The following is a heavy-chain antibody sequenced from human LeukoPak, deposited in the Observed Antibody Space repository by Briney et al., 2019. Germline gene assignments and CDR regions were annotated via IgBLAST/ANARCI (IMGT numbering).Heavy chain of an antibody. J-gene: IGHJ4*02. CDR1: GFTFNNYA. CDR3: ALRDAYNQRDY. V-gene: IGHV3-23*01. Sequence: GGSLRLSCAASGFTFNNYAMSWVRQAPGKGLEWVSSITGIYGGPYYAESVKGRFTNSRDNSKNTLYLQVNSLRVEDTAVYYCALRDAYNQRDYWGQGTLVTVSS. D-gene: IGHD5-24*01. CDR2: ITGIYGGP.